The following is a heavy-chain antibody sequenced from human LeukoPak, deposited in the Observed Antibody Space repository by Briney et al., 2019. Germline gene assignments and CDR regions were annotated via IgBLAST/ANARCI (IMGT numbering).Heavy chain of an antibody. V-gene: IGHV4-39*01. D-gene: IGHD3-3*01. J-gene: IGHJ6*03. CDR2: IYYSGST. CDR1: GGSISRSSYY. CDR3: ATCRYDFWSGYYKTPYYYYYYYMDV. Sequence: PSETLSLTCTVSGGSISRSSYYWGWIRQPPGKGLEWIGSIYYSGSTYYNPSLKSRVTISVDTSKNQFSLKLSSVTAADTAVYYCATCRYDFWSGYYKTPYYYYYYYMDVWGKGTTVTVSS.